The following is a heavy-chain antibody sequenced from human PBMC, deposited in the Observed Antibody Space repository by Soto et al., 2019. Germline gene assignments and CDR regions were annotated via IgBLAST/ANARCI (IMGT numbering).Heavy chain of an antibody. Sequence: QVQLQESGPGLVKPSWTLSLTCAVSGGSISSSKWWSWVRQPPGKGLEWIGQFYHGGSSDYNPSLKSRVTISVDKSKNQFSLKLSSVTAADTAVYYCARDRDSSDTGGMDVWGQGNTVTVSS. CDR1: GGSISSSKW. CDR2: FYHGGSS. CDR3: ARDRDSSDTGGMDV. J-gene: IGHJ6*02. V-gene: IGHV4-4*02. D-gene: IGHD3-22*01.